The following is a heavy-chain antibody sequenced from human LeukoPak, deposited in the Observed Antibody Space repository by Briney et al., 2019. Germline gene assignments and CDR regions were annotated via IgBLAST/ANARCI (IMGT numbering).Heavy chain of an antibody. D-gene: IGHD1-26*01. J-gene: IGHJ6*03. CDR1: GYTFTSYG. V-gene: IGHV1-18*01. CDR3: ARDFRTSIVGATSHYYYYMDV. CDR2: ISAYNGNT. Sequence: GASVKASCKASGYTFTSYGISWVRQAPGQGLEWMGWISAYNGNTNYAQKFQGRVTITADKSTSTAYMELSSLRSEDTAVYYCARDFRTSIVGATSHYYYYMDVWGKGTTVTVSS.